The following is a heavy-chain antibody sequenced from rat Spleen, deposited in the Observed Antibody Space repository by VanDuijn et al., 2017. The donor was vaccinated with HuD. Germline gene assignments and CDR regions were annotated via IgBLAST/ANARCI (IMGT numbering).Heavy chain of an antibody. V-gene: IGHV2-34*01. J-gene: IGHJ2*01. CDR2: MRYDGET. Sequence: QVQLKESGPGPVQPSETLSLTCSVSGFSLTTYGVNWVRQPPGKGLEWMGKMRYDGETLYNSTLKSRLSITRDTSKNQFFLKMNSLQTDDTGTYYCSREGGYYRAFDYWGQGVMVTVSS. CDR1: GFSLTTYG. D-gene: IGHD1-2*01. CDR3: SREGGYYRAFDY.